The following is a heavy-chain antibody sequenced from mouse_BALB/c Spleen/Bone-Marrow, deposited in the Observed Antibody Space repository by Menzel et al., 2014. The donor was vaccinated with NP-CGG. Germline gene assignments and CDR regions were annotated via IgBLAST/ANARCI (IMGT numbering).Heavy chain of an antibody. CDR1: GFDFSGYW. Sequence: EVQLQESGGGLVQPGGSLKLSCAASGFDFSGYWMSWVRQAPGKGLEWIGETNPDSSTINYTPSLKDKFIIARDNAKNALYLQMSKVRSEDTALYYCARLGYYGVMVYWGQGTSVTVSS. J-gene: IGHJ4*01. CDR2: TNPDSSTI. D-gene: IGHD1-1*01. CDR3: ARLGYYGVMVY. V-gene: IGHV4-1*02.